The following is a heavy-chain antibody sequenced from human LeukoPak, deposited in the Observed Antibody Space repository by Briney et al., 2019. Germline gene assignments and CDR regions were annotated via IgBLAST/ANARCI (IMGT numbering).Heavy chain of an antibody. J-gene: IGHJ6*03. D-gene: IGHD3-3*01. V-gene: IGHV3-7*01. CDR3: ARTAPTYYDFWSGRDDYYYYMDV. Sequence: GGSLRLSCAASGFTFSSYWMSWVRQAPGKGLEWVANIKQDGSEKYYVDSVKGRFTISRDNAKNSLYLQMNSLRAEDTAVYYCARTAPTYYDFWSGRDDYYYYMDVWGKGTTVTVSS. CDR1: GFTFSSYW. CDR2: IKQDGSEK.